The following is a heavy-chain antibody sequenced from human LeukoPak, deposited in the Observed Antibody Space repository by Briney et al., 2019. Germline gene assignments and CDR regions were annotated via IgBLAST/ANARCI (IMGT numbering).Heavy chain of an antibody. CDR3: TPELESNGYDYIGYYQL. V-gene: IGHV3-15*01. Sequence: PGGSLRLSCAVSGFIFNNAWMSWVRQAPGKGLEWVGRIKSKTVGGTTDFAGPVKGRFSISRDDSQNTLYLQMNSLKTEDTAVYYCTPELESNGYDYIGYYQLWGQGTLVTVSS. CDR1: GFIFNNAW. J-gene: IGHJ1*01. CDR2: IKSKTVGGTT. D-gene: IGHD3-22*01.